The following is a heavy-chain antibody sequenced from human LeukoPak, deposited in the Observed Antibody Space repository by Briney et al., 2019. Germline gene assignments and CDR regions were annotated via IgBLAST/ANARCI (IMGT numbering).Heavy chain of an antibody. CDR1: GFTVSGNY. CDR3: ARDYCTTTSCSYSDY. V-gene: IGHV3-53*01. CDR2: IYANGNT. Sequence: PGGSLRLSCAVSGFTVSGNYITWVRQAPGKGLEWVSVIYANGNTYYADSMQGRLTISRDKSKNTVFLQMNSLRAEDTAVYYCARDYCTTTSCSYSDYWGQGTLVTVSS. D-gene: IGHD2-2*01. J-gene: IGHJ4*02.